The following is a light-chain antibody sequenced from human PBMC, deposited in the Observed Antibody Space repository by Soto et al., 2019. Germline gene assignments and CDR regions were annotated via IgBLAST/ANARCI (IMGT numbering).Light chain of an antibody. J-gene: IGKJ4*01. Sequence: AIRMTQSPSSFSASTGDRVTITCRASQGISSYLAWYQQKPGKAPKLLIYAASTLQSGVPSRFSGSGSGTDFTLTISCLQSEDFATYYCQQYYSYPLTFGGGTKEEIQ. CDR1: QGISSY. CDR2: AAS. CDR3: QQYYSYPLT. V-gene: IGKV1-8*01.